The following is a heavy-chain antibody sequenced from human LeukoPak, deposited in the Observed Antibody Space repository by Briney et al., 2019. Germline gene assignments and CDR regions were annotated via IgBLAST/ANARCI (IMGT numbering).Heavy chain of an antibody. CDR2: ISYDGSSK. V-gene: IGHV3-30*18. D-gene: IGHD2-2*03. CDR3: AKATPYMDNDYFDY. J-gene: IGHJ4*02. CDR1: GFTFSSYG. Sequence: GRSLRLSCAASGFTFSSYGMHWVRQAPGKGLEWVAVISYDGSSKYYADSVKGRFTISRDNSKNTLYLQMNSLRAEDTAVYYCAKATPYMDNDYFDYWGQGTLVTVSS.